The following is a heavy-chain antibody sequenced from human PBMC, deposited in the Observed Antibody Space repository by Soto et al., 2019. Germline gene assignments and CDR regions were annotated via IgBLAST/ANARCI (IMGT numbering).Heavy chain of an antibody. V-gene: IGHV1-69*01. CDR1: GGLFSSYP. CDR2: IIPVFQTA. J-gene: IGHJ4*02. D-gene: IGHD3-22*01. Sequence: QEQLVQSGAEVKKPGSSVKVSCKASGGLFSSYPISWVRQVPGQGLEWMGGIIPVFQTAYYTQRIQGRVPITAAESTNTAYRELSSLRSEDTAIYYGARGGSGYTWFNEFWGQGTLVTVSS. CDR3: ARGGSGYTWFNEF.